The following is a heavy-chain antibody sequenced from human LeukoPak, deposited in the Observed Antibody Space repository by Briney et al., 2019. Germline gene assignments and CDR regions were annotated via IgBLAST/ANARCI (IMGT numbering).Heavy chain of an antibody. D-gene: IGHD2-2*01. CDR3: ARDQYCSSTSCYEGYYYGMDV. CDR1: GGSISSSNW. Sequence: PSETLSLTCAVSGGSISSSNWWSWVRQPPGKGLEWIGEIYHSGSTNYNPSLKSRVTISVDKSKNQFSLKLSSVTAADTAVYYCARDQYCSSTSCYEGYYYGMDVWGQGTTVTVSS. J-gene: IGHJ6*02. V-gene: IGHV4-4*02. CDR2: IYHSGST.